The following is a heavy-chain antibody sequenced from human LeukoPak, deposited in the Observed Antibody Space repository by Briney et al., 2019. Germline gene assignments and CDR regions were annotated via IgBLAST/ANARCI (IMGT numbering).Heavy chain of an antibody. Sequence: GGSLRLSCAASGFTFSGYWMSWVRQGPGKGLEWVANMKQDGSEKYYVDSVKGRFTISRDNAKNSLYLQMNSLRADDTAVYYCARDVRPDYWGQGTLVTVSS. CDR2: MKQDGSEK. J-gene: IGHJ4*02. CDR3: ARDVRPDY. CDR1: GFTFSGYW. V-gene: IGHV3-7*04. D-gene: IGHD6-6*01.